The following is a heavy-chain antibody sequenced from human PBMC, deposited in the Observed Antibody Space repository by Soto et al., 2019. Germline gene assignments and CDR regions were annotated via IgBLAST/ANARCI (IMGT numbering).Heavy chain of an antibody. CDR3: ARGWWDRAGSVMDV. D-gene: IGHD1-26*01. Sequence: QVQLQESGPGLVQPSKTLSLTCTVSGGSISSYYWSWIRQPPGKGLQYIGYIYYSGSANYNPSLKSRVTLSDDTSTKQCFLTRTSVTAADAAVYYCARGWWDRAGSVMDVWGQGTTVTVSS. CDR1: GGSISSYY. J-gene: IGHJ6*02. V-gene: IGHV4-59*08. CDR2: IYYSGSA.